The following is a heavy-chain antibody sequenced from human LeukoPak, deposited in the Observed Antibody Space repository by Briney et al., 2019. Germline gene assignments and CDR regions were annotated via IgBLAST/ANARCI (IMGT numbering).Heavy chain of an antibody. J-gene: IGHJ4*02. CDR2: IYSGGST. V-gene: IGHV3-66*01. CDR1: GFTVSSNY. Sequence: GGSLRLSCAASGFTVSSNYMSWVRQAPGKGLEWVSVIYSGGSTYYADSVKGRFTISRDNSKNTLYLQMNSLRAEDTAVYYCARDGGDSSGYRDYWGQGTLVTVSS. D-gene: IGHD3-22*01. CDR3: ARDGGDSSGYRDY.